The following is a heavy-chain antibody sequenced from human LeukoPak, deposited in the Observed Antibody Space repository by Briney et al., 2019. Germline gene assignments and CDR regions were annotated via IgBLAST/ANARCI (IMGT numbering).Heavy chain of an antibody. J-gene: IGHJ4*02. CDR2: IKPDGSAT. CDR3: ARNHAGIAAAGYFDY. Sequence: GGSLRLSCAASGFTLRSEWMSWLRQTPEKGLEWVANIKPDGSATAYVDSVKGRFTISRDNAKNSLFLQMNSLRPEDTAVYYCARNHAGIAAAGYFDYWGQGTLVTVSS. V-gene: IGHV3-7*01. D-gene: IGHD6-13*01. CDR1: GFTLRSEW.